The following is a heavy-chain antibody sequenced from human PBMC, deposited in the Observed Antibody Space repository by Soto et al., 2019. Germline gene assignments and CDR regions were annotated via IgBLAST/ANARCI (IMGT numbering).Heavy chain of an antibody. CDR2: INPNSGGT. J-gene: IGHJ4*02. D-gene: IGHD3-10*01. CDR3: ARDTQGITMVRGVIPYFDY. CDR1: GYTFTGYY. V-gene: IGHV1-2*02. Sequence: ASVKVSCKASGYTFTGYYMHWVRQAPGQGLEWMGWINPNSGGTNYAQKFQGRVTMTGDTSISTAYMELSRLRSDDTAVYYCARDTQGITMVRGVIPYFDYWGQGTLVTVSS.